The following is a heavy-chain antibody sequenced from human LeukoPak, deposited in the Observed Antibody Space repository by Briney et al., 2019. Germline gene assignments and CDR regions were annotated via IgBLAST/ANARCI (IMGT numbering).Heavy chain of an antibody. J-gene: IGHJ5*02. CDR2: ISYDGSNK. CDR1: GFTFSSYA. V-gene: IGHV3-30*04. CDR3: ARGTNQIVGATMVHWLDP. D-gene: IGHD1-26*01. Sequence: GGSLRLSCAASGFTFSSYAMHWVRQAPGKGLEGVAVISYDGSNKYYADSVKGRFTISRDNSKKTLYLQMNSLRAEDTAVYYCARGTNQIVGATMVHWLDPWGQGTLVTVSS.